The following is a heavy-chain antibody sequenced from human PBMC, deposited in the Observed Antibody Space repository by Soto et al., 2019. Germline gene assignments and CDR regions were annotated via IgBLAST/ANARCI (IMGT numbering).Heavy chain of an antibody. Sequence: GGSLRLSCAASGFTFSSYWMHWVRQAPGKGLVWVSRINSDGSSTSYADSVKGRFTISRDNAKNTLYLQMNSLRAEDTAVYYCARDASVVAMVAYWYFDLWGRGTLVTVSS. CDR2: INSDGSST. CDR1: GFTFSSYW. V-gene: IGHV3-74*01. CDR3: ARDASVVAMVAYWYFDL. J-gene: IGHJ2*01. D-gene: IGHD5-18*01.